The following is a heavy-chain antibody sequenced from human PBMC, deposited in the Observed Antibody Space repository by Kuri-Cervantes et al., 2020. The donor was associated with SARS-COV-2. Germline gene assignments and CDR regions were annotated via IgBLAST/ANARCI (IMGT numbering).Heavy chain of an antibody. D-gene: IGHD3-10*01. V-gene: IGHV4-38-2*01. J-gene: IGHJ4*02. CDR1: GYSISSFYY. CDR3: ARTNSGNYYSPYDY. CDR2: ISHSEST. Sequence: SETLSLTCAVSGYSISSFYYWGWIRQPPGKGLEWIGSISHSESTNYNPSLKSRVTISVDTSKNQFSLMLTSVTAADTAVYYCARTNSGNYYSPYDYWGQGTLVTVSS.